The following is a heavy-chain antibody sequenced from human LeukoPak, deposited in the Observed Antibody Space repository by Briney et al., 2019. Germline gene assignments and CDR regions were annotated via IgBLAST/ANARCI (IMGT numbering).Heavy chain of an antibody. Sequence: QSGGSLRLSCAATGFTFSSYEMNWVRQAPGKGLEWVAVISYDGSNKYYADSVKGRFTISRDNSKRSLYLQVNSLRAEDTAVYYCAREEASGYYSDAFDIWDQGTMVTVSS. CDR2: ISYDGSNK. CDR3: AREEASGYYSDAFDI. CDR1: GFTFSSYE. V-gene: IGHV3-30*04. D-gene: IGHD3-22*01. J-gene: IGHJ3*02.